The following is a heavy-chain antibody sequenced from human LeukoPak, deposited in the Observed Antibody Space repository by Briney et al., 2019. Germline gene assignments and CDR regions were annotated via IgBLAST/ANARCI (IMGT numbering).Heavy chain of an antibody. CDR3: ARHCNWIHQGFGY. CDR2: IYYSGST. Sequence: SETLSLTCTVSGGSISSSSYFWGWIRQPPGKGLEWIGSIYYSGSTYYSPSLKSRVTISVDTSKNQFSLRLSSVSAADTAVYYCARHCNWIHQGFGYWGQGTLVTVSS. J-gene: IGHJ4*02. CDR1: GGSISSSSYF. V-gene: IGHV4-39*01. D-gene: IGHD5-18*01.